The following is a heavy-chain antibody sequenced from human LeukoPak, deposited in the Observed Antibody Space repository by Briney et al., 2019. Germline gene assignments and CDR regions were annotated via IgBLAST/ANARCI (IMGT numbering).Heavy chain of an antibody. J-gene: IGHJ4*02. D-gene: IGHD3-16*01. CDR2: ISSNGGST. CDR1: GFTFSSYS. V-gene: IGHV3-64*01. Sequence: GGSLRLSCAASGFTFSSYSMNWVRQAPGKGLEYVSAISSNGGSTYYANSVEGRFTISRDNSKNTLYLQMGSLRAEDMAVYFLGRVGGGKLDYGGRGPLAPVSS. CDR3: GRVGGGKLDY.